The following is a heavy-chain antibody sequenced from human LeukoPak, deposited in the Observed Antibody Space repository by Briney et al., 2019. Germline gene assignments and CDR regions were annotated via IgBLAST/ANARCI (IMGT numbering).Heavy chain of an antibody. J-gene: IGHJ6*03. CDR3: ARGGGLGAYYYYMDV. CDR2: INHSGST. V-gene: IGHV4-34*01. Sequence: SETLSLTCAVYGGSFSGYYWSWIRQPPGKGLEWIGEINHSGSTNYNPSLKSRVTISVDTSKNQFSLKLSSVTAADTAVYYCARGGGLGAYYYYMDVWGKGTTVTVSS. CDR1: GGSFSGYY. D-gene: IGHD1-26*01.